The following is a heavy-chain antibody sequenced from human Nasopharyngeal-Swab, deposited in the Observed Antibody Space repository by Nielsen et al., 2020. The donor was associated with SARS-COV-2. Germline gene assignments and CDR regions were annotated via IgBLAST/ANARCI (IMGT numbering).Heavy chain of an antibody. J-gene: IGHJ2*01. Sequence: ASVKVSCKASGYTFTSYGISWVRQAPGQGLEWMGWISAYNGNTNYAQKLQSRVTMTTDTSTSTAYMELRSLRSDDTAVYYCATGSGWYDRRHWYFDLWGRGTLVTVSS. CDR2: ISAYNGNT. D-gene: IGHD6-19*01. CDR3: ATGSGWYDRRHWYFDL. V-gene: IGHV1-18*01. CDR1: GYTFTSYG.